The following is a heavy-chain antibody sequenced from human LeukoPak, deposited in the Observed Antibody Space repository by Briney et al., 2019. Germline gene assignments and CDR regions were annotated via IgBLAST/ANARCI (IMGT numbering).Heavy chain of an antibody. CDR3: ARDWGSSSWGLDYYYGMDV. CDR2: ISSSSSSYI. D-gene: IGHD6-13*01. V-gene: IGHV3-21*01. J-gene: IGHJ6*04. Sequence: GGSLRLSCAASGFTFSSYSMNWIRQAPGKGLEWVSSISSSSSSYIYYADSVKGRFTISRDNAKNSLYLQMNSLRAEDTAVYYCARDWGSSSWGLDYYYGMDVWGKGTTVTVSS. CDR1: GFTFSSYS.